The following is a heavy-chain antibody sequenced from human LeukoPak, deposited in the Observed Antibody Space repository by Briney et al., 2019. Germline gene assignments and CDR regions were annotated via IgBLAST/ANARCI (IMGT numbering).Heavy chain of an antibody. Sequence: PGGSLRLSCAASGFTFSSDEMSWVRQAPGKGLEGVSYISPGGSTTYYADSVKGRFTISRDNAKKSLYLQMDSLRAGDTAVYYCTRGYRVSDYWGQGTLVLVSS. D-gene: IGHD1-1*01. CDR1: GFTFSSDE. J-gene: IGHJ4*02. CDR3: TRGYRVSDY. CDR2: ISPGGSTT. V-gene: IGHV3-48*03.